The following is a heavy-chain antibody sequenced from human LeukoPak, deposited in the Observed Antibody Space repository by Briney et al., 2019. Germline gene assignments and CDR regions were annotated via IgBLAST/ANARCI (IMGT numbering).Heavy chain of an antibody. Sequence: ASVKVSCKASGYTFTSYDINWVRQATGQGLEWMGWMNPNSGNTGYAQKFQGRVTMTRNTSISTAYMELSSLRSEDTAVYYCARDIVVVPAASPQVYYYYYGMDVWGQGTTVTVSS. CDR1: GYTFTSYD. V-gene: IGHV1-8*01. CDR3: ARDIVVVPAASPQVYYYYYGMDV. D-gene: IGHD2-2*01. J-gene: IGHJ6*02. CDR2: MNPNSGNT.